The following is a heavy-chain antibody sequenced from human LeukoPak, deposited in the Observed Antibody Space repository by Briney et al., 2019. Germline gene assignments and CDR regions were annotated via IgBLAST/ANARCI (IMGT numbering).Heavy chain of an antibody. CDR2: IYYSGTT. CDR1: GGSISSNSYY. CDR3: ARLFYDSSAYRYYFDF. J-gene: IGHJ4*02. D-gene: IGHD3-22*01. V-gene: IGHV4-39*01. Sequence: SETLSLTCTVSGGSISSNSYYWGWIRQPPGKGLEWIGTIYYSGTTYYNPSLKSRVTVSVDTSKNQFSLKPSSVTAADTAVYYCARLFYDSSAYRYYFDFWGQGSLVTVSS.